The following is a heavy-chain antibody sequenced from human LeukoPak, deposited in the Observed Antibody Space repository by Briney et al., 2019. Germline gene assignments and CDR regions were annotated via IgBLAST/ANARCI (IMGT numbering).Heavy chain of an antibody. CDR3: ARGLAAAGTPLSLTFDY. V-gene: IGHV4-34*01. J-gene: IGHJ4*02. Sequence: PSETLSLTCAVYGGSFSGYYWSWIRPPPGKGLEWIGEINHSGSTNYNPSLKSRVTISVDTSKNQFSLKPSSVTAADTAVYYCARGLAAAGTPLSLTFDYWGQGTLVTVSS. CDR2: INHSGST. D-gene: IGHD6-13*01. CDR1: GGSFSGYY.